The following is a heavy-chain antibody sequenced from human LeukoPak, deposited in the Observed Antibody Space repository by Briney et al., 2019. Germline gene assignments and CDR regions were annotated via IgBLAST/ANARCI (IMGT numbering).Heavy chain of an antibody. Sequence: SETLSLTCTVSGGSISSSSYYWGWIRQPPGKGLEWIGSIYYSGSTYYNPSLKSRVTISVDTSKNQFSLKLSSVTAADTAVYYCAGYSIVGATVDYWGQGNLVTVSS. CDR2: IYYSGST. D-gene: IGHD1-26*01. CDR1: GGSISSSSYY. V-gene: IGHV4-39*01. CDR3: AGYSIVGATVDY. J-gene: IGHJ4*02.